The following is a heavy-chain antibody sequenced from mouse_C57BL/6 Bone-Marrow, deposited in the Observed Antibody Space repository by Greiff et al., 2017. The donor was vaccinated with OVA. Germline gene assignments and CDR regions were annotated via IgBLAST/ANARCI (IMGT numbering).Heavy chain of an antibody. J-gene: IGHJ3*01. CDR3: AGRYYGSSYDTFAY. V-gene: IGHV1-78*01. CDR1: GYTFTDHT. Sequence: QVQLQQSDAELVKPGASVKISCKVSGYTFTDHTIHWMKQRPEQGLEWIGYIYPRDGSTKYNVKFKGKATLTADKSSSTAYMQLNSLTSEDSAVYFCAGRYYGSSYDTFAYWGQGTLVTVSA. D-gene: IGHD1-1*01. CDR2: IYPRDGST.